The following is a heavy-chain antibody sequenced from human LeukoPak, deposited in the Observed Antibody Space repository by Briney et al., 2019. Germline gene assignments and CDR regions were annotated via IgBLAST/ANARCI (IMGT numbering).Heavy chain of an antibody. J-gene: IGHJ5*02. CDR1: GGTFSRYA. CDR3: ATLAYGSGSRDNWFDP. D-gene: IGHD3-10*01. CDR2: IIPMFGIA. Sequence: SSVKVSCKASGGTFSRYAISWVRQAPGQGLEWMGGIIPMFGIANYAQKFQGRVTITADESTSTAYMELSSLRSEDTAVYYCATLAYGSGSRDNWFDPWGQGTLVTVSS. V-gene: IGHV1-69*01.